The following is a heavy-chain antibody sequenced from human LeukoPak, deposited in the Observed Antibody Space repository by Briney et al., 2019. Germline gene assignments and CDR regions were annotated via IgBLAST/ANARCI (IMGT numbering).Heavy chain of an antibody. CDR2: ISAYNGNT. J-gene: IGHJ3*02. CDR1: GFTFTISG. V-gene: IGHV1-18*01. D-gene: IGHD1-26*01. CDR3: TGAYSGRAGRAFAI. Sequence: GASGMGSCKAPGFTFTISGIGSAGRATGQGLEWMGWISAYNGNTNYAQKLQGRVTMTTDTSRSTAYMELRSLRCDDTALYCFTGAYSGRAGRAFAIWGEGTMVTV.